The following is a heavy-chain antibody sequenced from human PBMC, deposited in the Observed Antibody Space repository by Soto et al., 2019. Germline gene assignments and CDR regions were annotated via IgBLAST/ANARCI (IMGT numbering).Heavy chain of an antibody. CDR3: ASVRGVSGELYY. D-gene: IGHD3-10*01. CDR1: GYTITSKC. Sequence: ASVKFTSKECGYTITSKCSSWVRQAPGQGLEWMGWISAYNGNTNYAQKLQGRVTMTTDTSTSTAYMELRSLRSDDTVVYSCASVRGVSGELYYWVQGPLVTVSS. V-gene: IGHV1-18*01. J-gene: IGHJ4*02. CDR2: ISAYNGNT.